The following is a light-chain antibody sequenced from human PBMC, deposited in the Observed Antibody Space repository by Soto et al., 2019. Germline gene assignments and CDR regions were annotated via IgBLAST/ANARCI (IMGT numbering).Light chain of an antibody. J-gene: IGLJ2*01. CDR3: SLYTGDYIVV. Sequence: QSALTQPPSASGSPGQSVTISCTGTSSDVGGYNYVSWYQQHPGKVPKLMIYEVTKRPSGAPDRFSGTKSGNTASLTVSGLQAEDEADYYGSLYTGDYIVVLGGGTKVTVL. V-gene: IGLV2-8*01. CDR1: SSDVGGYNY. CDR2: EVT.